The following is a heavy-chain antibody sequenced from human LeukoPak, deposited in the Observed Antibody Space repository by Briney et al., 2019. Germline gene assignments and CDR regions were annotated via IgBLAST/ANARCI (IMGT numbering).Heavy chain of an antibody. CDR3: ARDRSGCSSTSCQKPYNWFDP. CDR2: ISAYNGNT. Sequence: ASVKVSCKPSGYTFTSYGISWVRQAPGQGLEWMGWISAYNGNTNYAQKLQGRVTMTTDTSTSAAYMELRSLRSDDTAVYYCARDRSGCSSTSCQKPYNWFDPWGQGTLVTVSS. V-gene: IGHV1-18*01. D-gene: IGHD2-2*01. J-gene: IGHJ5*02. CDR1: GYTFTSYG.